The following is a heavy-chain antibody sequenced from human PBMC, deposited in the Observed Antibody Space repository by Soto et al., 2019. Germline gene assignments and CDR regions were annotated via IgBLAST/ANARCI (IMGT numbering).Heavy chain of an antibody. Sequence: GGSLRLSRAASGFTFRNYAMSWVRQAPGKGLEWVSSISGSGGVTYHADSVKGRFTISRDNSKNTLFLQMNSLRAADTAVYYCARLRCSGDSCYSKGTFDYWGQGTLVTVSS. CDR2: ISGSGGVT. CDR1: GFTFRNYA. J-gene: IGHJ4*02. V-gene: IGHV3-23*01. CDR3: ARLRCSGDSCYSKGTFDY. D-gene: IGHD2-15*01.